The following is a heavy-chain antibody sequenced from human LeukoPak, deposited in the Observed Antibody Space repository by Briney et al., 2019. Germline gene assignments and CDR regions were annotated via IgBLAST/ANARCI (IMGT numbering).Heavy chain of an antibody. CDR2: IKQDGSEK. D-gene: IGHD2-2*01. Sequence: PGGSLRLSCAASGFTFSSYWMSWVRQAPGKGLEWVANIKQDGSEKYYVDSVKGRFTISRDNAKNSLYLQMNSLRADDTAVYYCARADCSSTSCYELGYWGQGTLVTVSS. CDR3: ARADCSSTSCYELGY. J-gene: IGHJ4*02. CDR1: GFTFSSYW. V-gene: IGHV3-7*01.